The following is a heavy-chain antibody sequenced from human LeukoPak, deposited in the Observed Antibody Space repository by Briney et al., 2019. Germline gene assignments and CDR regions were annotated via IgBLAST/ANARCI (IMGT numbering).Heavy chain of an antibody. V-gene: IGHV1-2*02. CDR2: INPNSGGT. Sequence: ASVKVSCKASEYTFTGYYMHWVRQAPGQGLEWMGWINPNSGGTNYAQKFQGRVTMTRDTSISTAYMELSRLRSDDAAVYYCARDHCSGGSCYSGSEYFQHWGQGTLVSVSS. J-gene: IGHJ1*01. CDR3: ARDHCSGGSCYSGSEYFQH. CDR1: EYTFTGYY. D-gene: IGHD2-15*01.